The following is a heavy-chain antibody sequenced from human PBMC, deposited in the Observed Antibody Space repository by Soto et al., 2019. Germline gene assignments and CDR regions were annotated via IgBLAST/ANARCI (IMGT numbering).Heavy chain of an antibody. Sequence: SETLSLTCAVYGGSFSGYYWSWIRQPPGKGLEWIGEINHSGSTNYNPSLKSRVTISVDTSKNQFSLKLSSVTAADTAVYYCARGRAIVGAFDYWGQGTLVTVSS. CDR1: GGSFSGYY. CDR3: ARGRAIVGAFDY. V-gene: IGHV4-34*01. J-gene: IGHJ4*02. CDR2: INHSGST. D-gene: IGHD1-26*01.